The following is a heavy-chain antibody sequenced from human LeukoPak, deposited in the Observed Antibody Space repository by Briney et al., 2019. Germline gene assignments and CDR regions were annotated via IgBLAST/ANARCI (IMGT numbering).Heavy chain of an antibody. D-gene: IGHD3-22*01. Sequence: ASVKVPCKASGYTFTSYDINWVRQATGQGLEWMGWMNPNSGNTGYAQKFQGRVTITRNTSISTAYMELSSLRSEDTAVYYYARANYYYDSSGYYYYYYYMDVWGKGTTVTVSS. CDR2: MNPNSGNT. CDR1: GYTFTSYD. CDR3: ARANYYYDSSGYYYYYYYMDV. J-gene: IGHJ6*03. V-gene: IGHV1-8*03.